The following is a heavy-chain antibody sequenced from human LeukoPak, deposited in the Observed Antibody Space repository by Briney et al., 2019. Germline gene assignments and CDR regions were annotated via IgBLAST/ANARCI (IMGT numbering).Heavy chain of an antibody. J-gene: IGHJ4*02. Sequence: GASVKVSCKASGGTFSTYAISWVRQAPGQGLEWMGGIIPIFGTANYAQKFQGRVTITTDESTSTAYMELSSLRSEDTAVYYCASREMYSVSYYDFDYWGQGTLVTVSS. D-gene: IGHD1-26*01. CDR2: IIPIFGTA. V-gene: IGHV1-69*05. CDR1: GGTFSTYA. CDR3: ASREMYSVSYYDFDY.